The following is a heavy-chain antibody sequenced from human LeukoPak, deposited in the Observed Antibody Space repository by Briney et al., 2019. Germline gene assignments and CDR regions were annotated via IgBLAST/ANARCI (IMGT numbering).Heavy chain of an antibody. V-gene: IGHV3-74*01. CDR1: GFTFSSYW. J-gene: IGHJ4*02. D-gene: IGHD5-24*01. Sequence: GGSLRLSCAASGFTFSSYWMHWVRQAPGKGLVWVSRIKSDGSTTNYADSVKGRFTISRDNAKNTLYLQMNSLRAEDTAVYYCVGRSRGGYNFEGYWGQGTLVTVSS. CDR3: VGRSRGGYNFEGY. CDR2: IKSDGSTT.